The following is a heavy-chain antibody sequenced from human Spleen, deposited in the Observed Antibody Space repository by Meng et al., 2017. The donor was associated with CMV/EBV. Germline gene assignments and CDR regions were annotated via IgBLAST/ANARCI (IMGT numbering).Heavy chain of an antibody. J-gene: IGHJ6*02. V-gene: IGHV4-59*01. CDR2: IYYSGST. CDR1: GGSFSGYY. CDR3: ARARYSSSPYYYGMDV. Sequence: SETLSLTCAVYGGSFSGYYWSWIRQPPGKGLEWIGYIYYSGSTNYNPSLKSRVTISVDTSKNQFSLKLSSVTAADTAVYYCARARYSSSPYYYGMDVWGQGTTVTVSS. D-gene: IGHD6-13*01.